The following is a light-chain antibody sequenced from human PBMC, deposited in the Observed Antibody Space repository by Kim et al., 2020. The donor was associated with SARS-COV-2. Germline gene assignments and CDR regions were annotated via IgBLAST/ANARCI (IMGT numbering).Light chain of an antibody. Sequence: SSELTQDPAVSVALGQTVRITCQGDSLRSYYASWYQQKPGQAPVLVIYGKNNRPSGIPDRFSGSSSGNTASLTITGAQAEDEADYYCNSPDSSGNHLGVFGGGTQLTVL. CDR2: GKN. J-gene: IGLJ3*02. CDR1: SLRSYY. V-gene: IGLV3-19*01. CDR3: NSPDSSGNHLGV.